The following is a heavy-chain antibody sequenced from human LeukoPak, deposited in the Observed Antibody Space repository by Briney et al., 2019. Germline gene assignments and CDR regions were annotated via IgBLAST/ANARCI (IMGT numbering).Heavy chain of an antibody. CDR1: GYTFSRYG. CDR3: ARGQTNRLLWVGELVSNINPFEY. Sequence: ASVKVSCKASGYTFSRYGISWVRQAPGQGLEWMGWISGYNGHTKYAQKVQGRVTMSTDTSTSTVYMELRSLISDDTGVYYCARGQTNRLLWVGELVSNINPFEYWGQGTLVTVSS. J-gene: IGHJ4*02. D-gene: IGHD3-10*01. CDR2: ISGYNGHT. V-gene: IGHV1-18*01.